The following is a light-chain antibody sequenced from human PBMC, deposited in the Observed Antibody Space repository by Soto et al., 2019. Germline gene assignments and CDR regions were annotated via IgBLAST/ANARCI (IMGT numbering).Light chain of an antibody. CDR2: KAS. V-gene: IGKV1-5*03. Sequence: DIQMTQSPSTLSASVGDTVTITCRASQSISSWLAWYQQKPGKAPKLLIYKASTLESGVPSNFSGSGSGTEFSLTISSLQPEDFATYCCQQYNAYPWTLGQGTKV. CDR3: QQYNAYPWT. J-gene: IGKJ1*01. CDR1: QSISSW.